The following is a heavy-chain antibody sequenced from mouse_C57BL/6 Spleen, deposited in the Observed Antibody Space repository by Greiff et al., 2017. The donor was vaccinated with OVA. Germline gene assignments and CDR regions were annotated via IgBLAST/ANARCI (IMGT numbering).Heavy chain of an antibody. CDR2: IWSGGST. CDR3: AKNYGSSKAMDY. Sequence: QVQLKESGPGLVQPSQSLSITCTVSGFSLTSYGVHWVRQPPGKGLEWLGVIWSGGSTDYNAAFISRLSISKDNSKSQVFFKMNSLQADDTAIYYCAKNYGSSKAMDYWGQGTSVTVSS. V-gene: IGHV2-4*01. D-gene: IGHD1-1*01. CDR1: GFSLTSYG. J-gene: IGHJ4*01.